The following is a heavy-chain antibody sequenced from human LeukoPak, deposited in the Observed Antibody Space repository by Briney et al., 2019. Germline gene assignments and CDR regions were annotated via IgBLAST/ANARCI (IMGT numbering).Heavy chain of an antibody. Sequence: LSGGSLRLSCAASGFPYSNYAMSWVRQAPGKGLEWVSTIGGGGITTYYADSAKGRFTISRDNSKNTMFLQMNSLRGDDTAVYYCPRQSYASGWNPFDYWGEGILVTVSS. CDR2: IGGGGITT. D-gene: IGHD6-19*01. CDR1: GFPYSNYA. V-gene: IGHV3-23*01. CDR3: PRQSYASGWNPFDY. J-gene: IGHJ4*02.